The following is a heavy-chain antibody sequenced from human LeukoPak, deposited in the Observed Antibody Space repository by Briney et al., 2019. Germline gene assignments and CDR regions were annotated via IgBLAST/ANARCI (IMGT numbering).Heavy chain of an antibody. J-gene: IGHJ4*02. CDR3: ARVTGYMIEDYFDY. CDR1: DGSISSYY. Sequence: SETLSLTCTVSDGSISSYYWSWIRQPPGKGLEWIGYIYYSGSTNYNPSLKSRVTISVDTSKNQFSLKLRSVTAADTAVYYCARVTGYMIEDYFDYWGQGTLVTVSS. V-gene: IGHV4-59*01. D-gene: IGHD3-22*01. CDR2: IYYSGST.